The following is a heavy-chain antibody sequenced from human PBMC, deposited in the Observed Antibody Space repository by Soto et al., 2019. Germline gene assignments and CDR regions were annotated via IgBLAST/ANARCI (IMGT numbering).Heavy chain of an antibody. V-gene: IGHV3-49*04. CDR1: GFTFGDYA. Sequence: GGSLRLSCTASGFTFGDYAMSWVRQAPGKGLEWVGFIRSKAYGGTTEYAASVKGRFTISRDDSKSIAYLQMNSLKTEDTAVYYCTRGASYCTNGVCYSPSTGDAFDIWGQGTMVTVSS. CDR3: TRGASYCTNGVCYSPSTGDAFDI. J-gene: IGHJ3*02. CDR2: IRSKAYGGTT. D-gene: IGHD2-8*01.